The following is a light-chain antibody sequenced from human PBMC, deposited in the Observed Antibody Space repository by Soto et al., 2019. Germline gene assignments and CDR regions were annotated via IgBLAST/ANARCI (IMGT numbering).Light chain of an antibody. CDR2: GAS. CDR1: QSVSSN. J-gene: IGKJ1*01. V-gene: IGKV3-15*01. CDR3: QQYNNGPSGT. Sequence: TRSPGGQSLSPGERATRSCRARQSVSSNLAWYQQKPGQAPRLLIYGASTRATGIPARFSGSGSGTEFTLTMSSLXSEDFTFYYCQQYNNGPSGTFGLGTKV.